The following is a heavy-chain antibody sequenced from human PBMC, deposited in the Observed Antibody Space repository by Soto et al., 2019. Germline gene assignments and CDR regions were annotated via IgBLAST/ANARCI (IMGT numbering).Heavy chain of an antibody. J-gene: IGHJ6*02. D-gene: IGHD6-19*01. CDR3: ARVFGSSSGWYYYYYGMDV. V-gene: IGHV1-8*01. CDR1: GYTFTSYD. CDR2: MNPNSGNT. Sequence: DAVQVSCKASGYTFTSYDINWVRQATGQGLEWMGWMNPNSGNTGYAQKFQGRVTMTRNTSIRTAYMELSSLRSEDTAVYYCARVFGSSSGWYYYYYGMDVWGQGTTVIFSS.